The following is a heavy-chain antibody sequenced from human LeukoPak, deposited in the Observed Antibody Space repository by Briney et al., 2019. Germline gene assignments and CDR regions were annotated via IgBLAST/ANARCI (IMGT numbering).Heavy chain of an antibody. CDR2: ISYDGSNK. CDR3: ARAVDPGYSSSWYYGY. J-gene: IGHJ4*02. D-gene: IGHD6-13*01. CDR1: GFTFSSYA. V-gene: IGHV3-30*04. Sequence: GGSLRLSCAASGFTFSSYAMHWVRKAPGKGLEWVAVISYDGSNKYYADSVKGRFTISRDNSKNTLYLQMNSLRAEDTAVYYCARAVDPGYSSSWYYGYWGQGTLVTVSS.